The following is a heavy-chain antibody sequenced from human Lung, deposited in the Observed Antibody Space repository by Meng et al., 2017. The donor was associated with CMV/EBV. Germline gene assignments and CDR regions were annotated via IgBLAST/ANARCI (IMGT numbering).Heavy chain of an antibody. CDR2: ISHDGSNK. D-gene: IGHD3-10*01. Sequence: GESLKISCAASGFPFSTFAMGWVRQAPGKGLEWVAVISHDGSNKYYADPVKGRFTISRDNSKNTLYLQMNSLRAEDMAVYYCARIRSYYGSGSYSHDAFDIWGQGTMVTVSS. V-gene: IGHV3-30*03. CDR1: GFPFSTFA. CDR3: ARIRSYYGSGSYSHDAFDI. J-gene: IGHJ3*02.